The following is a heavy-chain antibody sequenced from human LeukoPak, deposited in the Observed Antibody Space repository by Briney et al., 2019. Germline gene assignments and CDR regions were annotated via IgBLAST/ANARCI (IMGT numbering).Heavy chain of an antibody. Sequence: SETLSLTCVVSGYSTSRGYYWGWIRQPPGKGLEWIGSIYHSGNTYYNPSLKSRVTISLDTSKNQFSLKLNSVTAADTAVYYCARVPHDDNPLRLYYLDYWGQGTLVTVSS. CDR3: ARVPHDDNPLRLYYLDY. J-gene: IGHJ4*02. D-gene: IGHD1-14*01. CDR1: GYSTSRGYY. V-gene: IGHV4-38-2*01. CDR2: IYHSGNT.